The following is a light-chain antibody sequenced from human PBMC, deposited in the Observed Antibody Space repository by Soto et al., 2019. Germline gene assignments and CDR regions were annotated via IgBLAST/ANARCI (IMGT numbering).Light chain of an antibody. CDR3: QTWGTGPWV. J-gene: IGLJ3*02. Sequence: QLVLTRSPSASASLGASVKRTCTLSSGHSSYAIAWHQQQPEKGPRYLMKLNSDGSHSKGDGIPDRFSGSSSGAERYLTISSLQSEDEADYYCQTWGTGPWVFGGGTKVTVL. V-gene: IGLV4-69*01. CDR2: LNSDGSH. CDR1: SGHSSYA.